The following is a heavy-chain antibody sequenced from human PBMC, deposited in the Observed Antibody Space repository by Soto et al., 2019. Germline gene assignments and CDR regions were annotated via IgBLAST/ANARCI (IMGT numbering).Heavy chain of an antibody. CDR1: GGSVSGGVYY. V-gene: IGHV4-31*03. CDR3: ARSSVAGAGYFQH. J-gene: IGHJ1*01. D-gene: IGHD6-19*01. Sequence: QVQLQESGPGLVKPSQTLSLTCTVSGGSVSGGVYYWNWIRQHPEKGLEWIGYIYYSGSTYYNPYLRSRVTISADTYKNQFSLKLSSVTVADTAVYYCARSSVAGAGYFQHWGQGTQVIVSS. CDR2: IYYSGST.